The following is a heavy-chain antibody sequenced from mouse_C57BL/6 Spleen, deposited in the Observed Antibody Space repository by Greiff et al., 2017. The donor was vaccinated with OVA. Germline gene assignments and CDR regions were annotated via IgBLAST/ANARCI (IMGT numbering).Heavy chain of an antibody. J-gene: IGHJ2*01. V-gene: IGHV1-50*01. Sequence: VQLQQPGAELVKPGASVKLSCKASGYTFTSYWMQWVKQRPGQGLEWIGEIAPSDSYTNYNQKFKGKATLTVDTSSSTAYMQLSSLTSEDSAVYYCARGITTVWDFDYWGQGTTLTVSS. CDR2: IAPSDSYT. D-gene: IGHD1-1*01. CDR3: ARGITTVWDFDY. CDR1: GYTFTSYW.